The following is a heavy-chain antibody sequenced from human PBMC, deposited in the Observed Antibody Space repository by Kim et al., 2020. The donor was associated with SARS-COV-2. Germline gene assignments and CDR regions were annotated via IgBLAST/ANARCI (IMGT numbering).Heavy chain of an antibody. V-gene: IGHV3-53*01. J-gene: IGHJ1*01. Sequence: GGSLRLSCAASGFTVSSNYMSWVRQAPGKGLEWVSVIYSGGSTYYADSVKGRFTISRDNSKNTLYLQMNSLRAEDTAVYYCARSNSGWRYFQHWGQGTLVTVSS. D-gene: IGHD6-19*01. CDR3: ARSNSGWRYFQH. CDR2: IYSGGST. CDR1: GFTVSSNY.